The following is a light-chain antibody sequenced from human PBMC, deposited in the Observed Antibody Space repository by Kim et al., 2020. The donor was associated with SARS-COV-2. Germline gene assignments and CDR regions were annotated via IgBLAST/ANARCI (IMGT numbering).Light chain of an antibody. CDR1: SSNIGSNT. CDR2: SNN. J-gene: IGLJ3*02. Sequence: QSVLTQPPSASGTPGQRVTISCSGSSSNIGSNTVVWYQQLPGAAPNLLIYSNNQRPSGIPDRFSGSRSGTSASLAISGLQSGDEADYYCALWDDSLKQVVFGGGTQLTVL. CDR3: ALWDDSLKQVV. V-gene: IGLV1-44*01.